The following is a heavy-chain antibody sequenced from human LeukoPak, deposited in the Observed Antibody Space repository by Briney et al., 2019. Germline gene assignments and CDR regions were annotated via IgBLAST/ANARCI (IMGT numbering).Heavy chain of an antibody. D-gene: IGHD3-22*01. V-gene: IGHV3-23*01. CDR2: ISGSGGST. CDR1: GFTFSSYA. CDR3: AKSAYYDASGYYREYYFDY. J-gene: IGHJ4*02. Sequence: GGSLRLSCAASGFTFSSYAMHWVRQAPGKGLEWVSSISGSGGSTHYADSVKGRFTISRDKTKNTLYLQMNSLRAEDTAVYYCAKSAYYDASGYYREYYFDYWGQGTLVTVSS.